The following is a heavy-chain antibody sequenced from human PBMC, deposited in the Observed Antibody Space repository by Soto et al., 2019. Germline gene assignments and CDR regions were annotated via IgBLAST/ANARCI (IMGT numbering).Heavy chain of an antibody. V-gene: IGHV4-30-2*01. CDR1: GGYLSSGGYS. CDR3: ARVAGAGWYDA. Sequence: SETLSLTCAVSGGYLSSGGYSWSWIRQPPGKGLEWIGNIYFSGNTYYKPSLKSRVTISVDRSNNQFSLNLNSVTAADTAVYYCARVAGAGWYDAWGKGHLVTVSS. D-gene: IGHD6-13*01. J-gene: IGHJ5*02. CDR2: IYFSGNT.